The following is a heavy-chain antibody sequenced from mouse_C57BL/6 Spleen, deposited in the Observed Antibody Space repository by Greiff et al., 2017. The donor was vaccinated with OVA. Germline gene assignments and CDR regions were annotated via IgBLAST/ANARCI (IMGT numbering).Heavy chain of an antibody. V-gene: IGHV1-15*01. CDR3: TREPLLEYFDV. J-gene: IGHJ1*03. CDR1: GYTFTDYE. Sequence: QVQLKESGAELVRPGASVTLSCKASGYTFTDYEMHWVKQTPVHGLEWIGAIDPETGGTAYNQKFKGKAILTADKSSSTAYMELRSLTSEDSAVYYCTREPLLEYFDVWGTGTTVTVSS. CDR2: IDPETGGT. D-gene: IGHD1-1*01.